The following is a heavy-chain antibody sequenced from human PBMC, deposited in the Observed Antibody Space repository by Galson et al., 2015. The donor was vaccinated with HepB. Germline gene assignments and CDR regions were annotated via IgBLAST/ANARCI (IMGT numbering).Heavy chain of an antibody. CDR3: ARGASDDSSGYYHDY. Sequence: ETLSLTCTVSGGSISSYYWSWIRQPPGKGLEWIGSIYYSGSTYYNPSLKSRVTISVDTSKNQFSLKLSSVTAADTAVYYCARGASDDSSGYYHDYWGQGTLVTVSS. V-gene: IGHV4-59*05. J-gene: IGHJ4*02. CDR1: GGSISSYY. D-gene: IGHD3-22*01. CDR2: IYYSGST.